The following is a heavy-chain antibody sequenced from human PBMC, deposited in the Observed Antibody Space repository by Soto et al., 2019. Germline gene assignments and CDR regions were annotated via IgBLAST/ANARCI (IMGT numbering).Heavy chain of an antibody. V-gene: IGHV1-46*01. Sequence: ASVKVSCKASGYTFTSYYMHWVRQAPGQGLEWMGIINPSGGSTSYAQKFQGRVTMTRDTSTSTVYMELSSLRSEDTAVYYCARERRITIFGVVIRYNWFDPWGQGTPVTVSS. CDR3: ARERRITIFGVVIRYNWFDP. D-gene: IGHD3-3*01. J-gene: IGHJ5*02. CDR2: INPSGGST. CDR1: GYTFTSYY.